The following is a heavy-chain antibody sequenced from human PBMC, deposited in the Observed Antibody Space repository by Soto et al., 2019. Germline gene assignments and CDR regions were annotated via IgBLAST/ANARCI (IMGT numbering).Heavy chain of an antibody. Sequence: SVKVSCKASGYTFTSYDINWVRQATGQGLEWMGWMNPNSGNTGYAQKFQGRVTMTRNTSISTAYMELSSLRSEDTAVYYCARVRSDSSGYFGSYYYYYGMDVWGQGTTVTVSS. CDR2: MNPNSGNT. CDR3: ARVRSDSSGYFGSYYYYYGMDV. V-gene: IGHV1-8*01. D-gene: IGHD3-22*01. J-gene: IGHJ6*02. CDR1: GYTFTSYD.